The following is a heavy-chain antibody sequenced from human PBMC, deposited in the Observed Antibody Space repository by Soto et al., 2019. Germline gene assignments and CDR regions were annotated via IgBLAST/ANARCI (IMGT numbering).Heavy chain of an antibody. CDR1: GGSISSYY. V-gene: IGHV4-59*08. Sequence: SETLSLTCTVSGGSISSYYWSWIRQPPGKGLEWIGYIYHSGSTNYNPSLKSRVTISVDTSKNQFSLHLSSVTAADTAVYYCARRKGGDYGHYFDYWGQGTLVTVSS. CDR3: ARRKGGDYGHYFDY. J-gene: IGHJ4*02. CDR2: IYHSGST. D-gene: IGHD4-17*01.